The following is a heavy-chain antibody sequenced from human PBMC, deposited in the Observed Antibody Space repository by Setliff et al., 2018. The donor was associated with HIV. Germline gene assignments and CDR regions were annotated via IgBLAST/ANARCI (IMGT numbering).Heavy chain of an antibody. CDR2: INQSGGI. D-gene: IGHD5-12*01. CDR1: GGSFSGYY. CDR3: ATASGYDLFMGAFDI. V-gene: IGHV4-34*01. J-gene: IGHJ3*02. Sequence: KPSETLSLICAVSGGSFSGYYWSWIRQPPGKGLEWIGEINQSGGINYNPSLKSRVTISIDTFKNQFSMKLYSVTAADTAVYYCATASGYDLFMGAFDIWGQGTMVTVSS.